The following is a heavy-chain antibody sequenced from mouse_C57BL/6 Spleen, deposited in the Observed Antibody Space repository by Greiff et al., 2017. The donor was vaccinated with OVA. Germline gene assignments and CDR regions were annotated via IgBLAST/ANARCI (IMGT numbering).Heavy chain of an antibody. CDR2: IWSGGST. J-gene: IGHJ4*01. CDR3: AKNSDSRAMDY. CDR1: GFSLTSYG. D-gene: IGHD2-4*01. V-gene: IGHV2-5*01. Sequence: QVHVKQSGPGLVQPSQRLSITCTVSGFSLTSYGVHWVRQSPGKGLEWLGVIWSGGSTDYNAAFMSRLSITKDNSKSQVFFKMNSLQADDTAIYYCAKNSDSRAMDYWGQGTSVTVSS.